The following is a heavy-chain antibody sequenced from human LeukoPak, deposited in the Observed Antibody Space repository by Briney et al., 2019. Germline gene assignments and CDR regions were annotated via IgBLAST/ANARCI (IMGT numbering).Heavy chain of an antibody. Sequence: GGSLRLSCAASGFTFSSYSMNWVRQAPGKGLEWVSYISSSSSTIYYADSVKGRFTISRDNAKNSLYLQMNSLRAEDTAVYYCARTSGSYRGPFDYWGQGTLVTVSS. D-gene: IGHD1-26*01. CDR1: GFTFSSYS. J-gene: IGHJ4*02. V-gene: IGHV3-48*04. CDR2: ISSSSSTI. CDR3: ARTSGSYRGPFDY.